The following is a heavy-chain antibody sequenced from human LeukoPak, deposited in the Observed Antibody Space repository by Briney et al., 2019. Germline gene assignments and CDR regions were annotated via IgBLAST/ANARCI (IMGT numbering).Heavy chain of an antibody. CDR3: ARVIATRPHYHYYMDV. CDR2: ISNSGRNI. V-gene: IGHV3-11*04. Sequence: GGSLRLSCAASGFTFSEHYMSWIRQAPGKGREWVSYISNSGRNIYYADTVKGRFTISMGNAENSLYLQMNSLRAEDTAVYYCARVIATRPHYHYYMDVWGKGTTVTVSS. D-gene: IGHD6-6*01. J-gene: IGHJ6*03. CDR1: GFTFSEHY.